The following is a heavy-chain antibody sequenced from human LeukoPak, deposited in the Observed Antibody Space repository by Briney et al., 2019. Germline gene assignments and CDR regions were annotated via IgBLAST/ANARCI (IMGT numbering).Heavy chain of an antibody. Sequence: AGSLRLSCAASGFTVSSNYMSWVRQAPGKWLEWVSVIYSGGSTYYADSVKGRFTISRDNSKNTLYLQMNSLRAQDTAVYYCARWGGWELLLRDAFDIWGQGTMVTVSS. CDR2: IYSGGST. V-gene: IGHV3-53*01. J-gene: IGHJ3*02. CDR1: GFTVSSNY. D-gene: IGHD1-26*01. CDR3: ARWGGWELLLRDAFDI.